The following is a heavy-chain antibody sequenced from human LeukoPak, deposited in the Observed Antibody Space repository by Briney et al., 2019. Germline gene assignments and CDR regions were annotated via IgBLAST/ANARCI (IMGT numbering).Heavy chain of an antibody. Sequence: GGSLRLSCAASGFTFSSYAMHWVRQAPGKGLEWVAVISYDGSNKYYADSVKGRFTISRDNSKNTLYLQMNSLRAEDTAVYYCARVPPDSAARFYGMDIWGQGTTVTVSS. D-gene: IGHD5-18*01. CDR2: ISYDGSNK. CDR1: GFTFSSYA. CDR3: ARVPPDSAARFYGMDI. J-gene: IGHJ6*02. V-gene: IGHV3-30*04.